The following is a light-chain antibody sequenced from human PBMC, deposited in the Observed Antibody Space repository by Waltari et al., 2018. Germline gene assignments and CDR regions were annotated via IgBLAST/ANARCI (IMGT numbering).Light chain of an antibody. J-gene: IGKJ2*01. CDR1: QTVGAY. CDR3: QQYRSAPYT. Sequence: EYVLTQSPGTLSLSPGEGATLSCRASQTVGAYFAWYQQTPGQAPRRLIYHSSNRATGIPDRFSGSGSGTDFTLTITRLEPEDFAVYYCQQYRSAPYTFGQGTKLEIK. V-gene: IGKV3-20*01. CDR2: HSS.